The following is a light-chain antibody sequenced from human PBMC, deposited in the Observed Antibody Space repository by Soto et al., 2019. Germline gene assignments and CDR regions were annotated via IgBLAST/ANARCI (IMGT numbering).Light chain of an antibody. CDR3: LQDYNYPWT. Sequence: AIPMTQSPSSLSASVGDRVTITFRASQGIRSDLGWYQQKPGKAPKLLIYAASTLQSGVPSRFSGSGSGTDFTLTISSLQPEDFATYYCLQDYNYPWTFGQGTKVEI. J-gene: IGKJ1*01. V-gene: IGKV1-6*01. CDR1: QGIRSD. CDR2: AAS.